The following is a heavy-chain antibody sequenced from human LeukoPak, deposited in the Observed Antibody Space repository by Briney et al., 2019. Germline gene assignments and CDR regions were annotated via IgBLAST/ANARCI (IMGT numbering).Heavy chain of an antibody. V-gene: IGHV4-30-2*01. CDR1: GGSISSGGYS. Sequence: SETLSLTCAVSGGSISSGGYSWSWIRQPPGKGLEWIGYIYHSGSTYYNPSLKSRVTISVDRSKNQFSLKLSSVTAADTAVYYCAAVPSNYYGSGSYYNHYWGQGTLVTVSS. CDR2: IYHSGST. D-gene: IGHD3-10*01. J-gene: IGHJ4*02. CDR3: AAVPSNYYGSGSYYNHY.